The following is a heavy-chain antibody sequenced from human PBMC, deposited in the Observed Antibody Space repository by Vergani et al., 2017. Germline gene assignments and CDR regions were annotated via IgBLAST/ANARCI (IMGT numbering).Heavy chain of an antibody. Sequence: QVQLQESGPGLVKPSETLSLTCAVSGFSIDNGYYWDWIRHPPGKGLEWIGSIYRTGRTHFNPSLKSRVTISVDTSNNHFSLRLNSLTAADTAVYYCARRSGIVYDIFSGTQYFFDFWGQGTLVTVSS. CDR1: GFSIDNGYY. J-gene: IGHJ4*02. CDR2: IYRTGRT. D-gene: IGHD3-9*01. CDR3: ARRSGIVYDIFSGTQYFFDF. V-gene: IGHV4-38-2*01.